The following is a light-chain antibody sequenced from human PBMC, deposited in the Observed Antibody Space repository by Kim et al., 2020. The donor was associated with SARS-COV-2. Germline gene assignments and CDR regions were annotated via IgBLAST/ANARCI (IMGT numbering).Light chain of an antibody. V-gene: IGLV3-21*03. CDR3: QVWDSSSDHPVV. CDR2: DDS. J-gene: IGLJ2*01. Sequence: PGKTARITCGGNNIGSKSVHWYQQKPGQAPVLVVYDDSDRPSGIPERFSGSNSWNTATLTISRVEAGDEADYYCQVWDSSSDHPVVFGGGTQLTVL. CDR1: NIGSKS.